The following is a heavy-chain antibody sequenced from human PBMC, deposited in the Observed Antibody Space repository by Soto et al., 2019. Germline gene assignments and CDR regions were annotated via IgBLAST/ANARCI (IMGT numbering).Heavy chain of an antibody. Sequence: GASVKVSCKASGYTFTSYGISWVRQAPGQGLEWMGWISAYNGNTNYAQKLQGRVTMTTDTSTSTAYMELRSLRSDDTAVYYCAREESSPRYYYYGMDVWGQGTTVTVSS. CDR2: ISAYNGNT. CDR1: GYTFTSYG. CDR3: AREESSPRYYYYGMDV. J-gene: IGHJ6*02. V-gene: IGHV1-18*01.